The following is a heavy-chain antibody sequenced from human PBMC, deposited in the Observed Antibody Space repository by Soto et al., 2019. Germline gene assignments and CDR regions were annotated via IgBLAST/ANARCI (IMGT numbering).Heavy chain of an antibody. Sequence: QVQLVESGGGGVLPGGSLRLACAGAGFTFRSYDFHWVRQAPGKGLEWVAVISYDGKKENYADSVKGRFSISRDNSKNTMFLQMNSLGLDDSGTYYCARALLPFDGSYPFDYWGQGTVVTVSS. J-gene: IGHJ4*02. D-gene: IGHD1-26*01. CDR2: ISYDGKKE. CDR1: GFTFRSYD. CDR3: ARALLPFDGSYPFDY. V-gene: IGHV3-30*03.